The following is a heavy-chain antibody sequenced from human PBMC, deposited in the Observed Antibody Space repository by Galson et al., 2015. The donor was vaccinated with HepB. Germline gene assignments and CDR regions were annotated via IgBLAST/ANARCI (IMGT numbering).Heavy chain of an antibody. Sequence: QSGAEVKKPGESLRISCKGSGYSFTSYWISWVRQMPGKGLEWMGRIDPSDSYTNYSPSFQGHVTISADKSISTAYLQWSSLKASDTAMYYCARLILMDFRGYNPYFDLWGRGTLVTVSS. D-gene: IGHD2-8*01. CDR3: ARLILMDFRGYNPYFDL. V-gene: IGHV5-10-1*01. J-gene: IGHJ2*01. CDR1: GYSFTSYW. CDR2: IDPSDSYT.